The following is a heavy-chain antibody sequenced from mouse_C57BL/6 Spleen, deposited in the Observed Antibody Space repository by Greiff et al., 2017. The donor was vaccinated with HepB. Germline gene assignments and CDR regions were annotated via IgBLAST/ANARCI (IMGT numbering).Heavy chain of an antibody. Sequence: EVQLQQSGPELVKPGASVKISCKASGYTFTDYYMNWVKQSHGKSLEWIGDINPNNGGTSYNQKFKGKATLTVDKSSSTAYMELRSLTSEDSAVYYCATGSSQFAYWGQGTLVTVSA. J-gene: IGHJ3*01. CDR3: ATGSSQFAY. V-gene: IGHV1-26*01. D-gene: IGHD1-1*01. CDR2: INPNNGGT. CDR1: GYTFTDYY.